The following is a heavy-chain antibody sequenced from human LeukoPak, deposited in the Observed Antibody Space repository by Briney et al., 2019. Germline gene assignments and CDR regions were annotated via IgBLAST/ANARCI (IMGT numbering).Heavy chain of an antibody. CDR1: GDSVSGNSAA. J-gene: IGHJ4*02. Sequence: SQTLSLTCAISGDSVSGNSAAWNWGRQSPSRGLEWLGRTYYRSKWYNDYAVSVKSRITINPDTSKNQFSLQLNSVTPEDTAVYYCAREVSDTAMTTFDYWGQGTLVTVSS. CDR3: AREVSDTAMTTFDY. V-gene: IGHV6-1*01. CDR2: TYYRSKWYN. D-gene: IGHD5-18*01.